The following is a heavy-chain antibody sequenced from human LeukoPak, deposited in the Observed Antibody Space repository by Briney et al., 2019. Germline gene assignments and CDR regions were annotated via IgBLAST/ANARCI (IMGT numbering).Heavy chain of an antibody. CDR3: ARDLRAWELLPGPNAFDI. V-gene: IGHV4-59*12. CDR1: GGSISSYY. Sequence: SETLSLTCTVSGGSISSYYWSWIRQPPGKGLEWIGYIYYSGSTNYNPSLKSRVTISVDTSKNQFSLKLSSVTAADTAVYYCARDLRAWELLPGPNAFDIWGQGTMVTVSS. CDR2: IYYSGST. D-gene: IGHD1-26*01. J-gene: IGHJ3*02.